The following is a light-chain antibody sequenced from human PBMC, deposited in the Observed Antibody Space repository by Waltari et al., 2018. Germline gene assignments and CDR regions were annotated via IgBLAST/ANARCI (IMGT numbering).Light chain of an antibody. J-gene: IGKJ1*01. V-gene: IGKV2-24*01. CDR2: RIS. Sequence: EIVMTQTPLSLPVTVGQPASISCQSSQSLVHSIGRTHLSWLQQRPGQPPRLLIYRISERVSGVPDRFSGSGAGTDFTLKISRVEGEDVGVYYCMQATQSPWTFGQGTKVEIK. CDR1: QSLVHSIGRTH. CDR3: MQATQSPWT.